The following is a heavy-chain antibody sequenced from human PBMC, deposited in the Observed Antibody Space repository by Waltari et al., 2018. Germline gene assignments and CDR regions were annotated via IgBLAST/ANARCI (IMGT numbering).Heavy chain of an antibody. D-gene: IGHD2-21*01. CDR1: EYTFTSSY. J-gene: IGHJ6*02. V-gene: IGHV1-46*01. Sequence: QVQLVQSGAAVKKPGASVKISCKTSEYTFTSSYIHGVRQAPGQGLEWMGIINPSGGSTIYAQKFQGRVTMTRDTSTSTVYMELSSLRSEDTAVYYCALDTGALWMDVWGQGTTVTVSS. CDR2: INPSGGST. CDR3: ALDTGALWMDV.